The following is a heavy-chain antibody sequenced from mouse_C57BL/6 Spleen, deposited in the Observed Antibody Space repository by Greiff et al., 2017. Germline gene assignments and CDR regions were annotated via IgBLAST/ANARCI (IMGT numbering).Heavy chain of an antibody. J-gene: IGHJ4*01. Sequence: VQLKESGGDLVKPGGSLKLSCAASGFTFSSYGMSWVRQTPDKRLEWVASISSGGSDTYYPDSVKGRFTISRDNAKNTLYLQMSSLKSEATAMYYCARRLYYGFDDCSLDYWGQGTSVTVSS. CDR1: GFTFSSYG. CDR2: ISSGGSDT. D-gene: IGHD2-2*01. V-gene: IGHV5-6*01. CDR3: ARRLYYGFDDCSLDY.